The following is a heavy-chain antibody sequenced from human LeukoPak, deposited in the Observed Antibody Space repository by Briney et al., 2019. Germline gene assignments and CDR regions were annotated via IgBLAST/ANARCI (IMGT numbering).Heavy chain of an antibody. CDR1: GGTFSSYA. D-gene: IGHD3-10*01. CDR3: ARCGSGSHPADPYYYYMDV. Sequence: ASVKVSCKASGGTFSSYAISWVRQAPGQGLEWMGGIIPIFGTANYAQKFQGRVTMTTDTSTSTAYMELRSLRSDDTAVFYCARCGSGSHPADPYYYYMDVWGKGTTVTISS. CDR2: IIPIFGTA. J-gene: IGHJ6*03. V-gene: IGHV1-69*05.